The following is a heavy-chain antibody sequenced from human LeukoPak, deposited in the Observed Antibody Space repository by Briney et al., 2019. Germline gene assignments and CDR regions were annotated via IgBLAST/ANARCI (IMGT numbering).Heavy chain of an antibody. V-gene: IGHV3-53*01. CDR1: GFTVSSSY. CDR3: AREVVSIPSYFES. D-gene: IGHD2-15*01. CDR2: FYRGETT. Sequence: GGSLRLSCAATGFTVSSSYMYWVRQAPGKGLEWVSFFYRGETTYYAESVRGRFTISRDISKNTLYLLMNSLIPEDTAVYYCAREVVSIPSYFESWGQGTRVTVSS. J-gene: IGHJ4*02.